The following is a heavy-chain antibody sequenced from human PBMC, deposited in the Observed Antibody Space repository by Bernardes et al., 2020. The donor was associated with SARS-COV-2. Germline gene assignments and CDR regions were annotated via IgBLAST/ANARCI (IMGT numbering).Heavy chain of an antibody. CDR1: GGSITNPNG. CDR3: ARDEVPQGDDIVPSDHGLDV. J-gene: IGHJ6*02. Sequence: SEPLSLTCTVSGGSITNPNGWSCVRQPPGKGLEWIGESYHSGSTNYNPSLKSRVTISVDKSKNQFSLKLNSVTAADTATYYCARDEVPQGDDIVPSDHGLDVWGQGTAVIVSS. CDR2: SYHSGST. V-gene: IGHV4-4*02. D-gene: IGHD3-16*01.